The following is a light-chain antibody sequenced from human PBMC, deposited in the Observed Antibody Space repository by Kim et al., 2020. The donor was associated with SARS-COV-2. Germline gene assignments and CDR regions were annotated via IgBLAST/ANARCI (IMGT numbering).Light chain of an antibody. Sequence: EIVLTQSPGTLSLSPGERGTLSCRASPSVSSSDLAWYQQKPGRAPRLLIYGASSRATDIPDRFSGSESGTDCTLTISRVEPEDFAVYYCQVYGRSPMYTFGRGTKLEI. CDR2: GAS. J-gene: IGKJ2*01. CDR3: QVYGRSPMYT. V-gene: IGKV3-20*01. CDR1: PSVSSSD.